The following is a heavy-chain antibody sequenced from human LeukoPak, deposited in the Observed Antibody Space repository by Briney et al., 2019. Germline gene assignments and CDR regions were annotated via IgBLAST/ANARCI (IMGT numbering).Heavy chain of an antibody. J-gene: IGHJ5*02. D-gene: IGHD1-7*01. CDR3: ARGPNGYNWNYGWFDP. CDR2: ISAYNGNT. Sequence: ASVKVSCKASGYTFTSYGISWVRQAPGQGLEWMGWISAYNGNTNYAQKPQGRVTMTTDTSTSTAYMELRSLRSDDTAVYYCARGPNGYNWNYGWFDPWGQGTLVTVSS. CDR1: GYTFTSYG. V-gene: IGHV1-18*01.